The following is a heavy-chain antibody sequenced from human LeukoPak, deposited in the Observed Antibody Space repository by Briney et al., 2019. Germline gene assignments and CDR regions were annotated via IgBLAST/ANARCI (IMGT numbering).Heavy chain of an antibody. CDR2: INHSGST. CDR1: GGSFSGYY. CDR3: ARENEYYDILTGYSNNWFDP. D-gene: IGHD3-9*01. J-gene: IGHJ5*02. Sequence: SETLSLTCAVYGGSFSGYYWSWIRQPPGKGLEWIGEINHSGSTNYNPSLKSRVTISVDTSKNQFSLKLSSVTAADTAVYYCARENEYYDILTGYSNNWFDPWGQGTLVTVSS. V-gene: IGHV4-34*01.